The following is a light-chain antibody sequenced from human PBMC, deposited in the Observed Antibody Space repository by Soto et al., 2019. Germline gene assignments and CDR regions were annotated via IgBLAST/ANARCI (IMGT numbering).Light chain of an antibody. CDR2: DAS. CDR3: QQYGSSPQT. J-gene: IGKJ1*01. Sequence: ERATLSCRASQRIISCLAWYQQKPGHAPRLLIYDASNSATGIPARFSGSGSGTDFTLTISRLEPEDFAVYYCQQYGSSPQTFGQGTKVDIK. CDR1: QRIISC. V-gene: IGKV3-20*01.